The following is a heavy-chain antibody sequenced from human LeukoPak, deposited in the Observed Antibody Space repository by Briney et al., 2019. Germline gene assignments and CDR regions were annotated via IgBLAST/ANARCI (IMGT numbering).Heavy chain of an antibody. Sequence: GGSLRLSCAASGFTFSSYAMSWVRQAPGKGLEWVSAISGSGGSTYYADSVKGRFTISRDNSKNTLYLQMNSLRAEDTAVYYCAKDVCRYSSGCLSFDYWGQGTLVTVSS. J-gene: IGHJ4*02. CDR1: GFTFSSYA. V-gene: IGHV3-23*01. D-gene: IGHD6-19*01. CDR3: AKDVCRYSSGCLSFDY. CDR2: ISGSGGST.